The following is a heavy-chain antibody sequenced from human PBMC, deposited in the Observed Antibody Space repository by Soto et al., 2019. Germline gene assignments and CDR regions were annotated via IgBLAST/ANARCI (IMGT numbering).Heavy chain of an antibody. Sequence: GGSLRLSCSASGFTFSSYAMHWVRQAPGKGLEYVSAISSNGGSTYYADSVKGRFTISRDNSKNTLYLQMSSLRAEDTAVYYCVKAPGIAVAGTLVPFDIWGQGTLVTVSS. V-gene: IGHV3-64D*08. CDR3: VKAPGIAVAGTLVPFDI. J-gene: IGHJ3*02. CDR2: ISSNGGST. CDR1: GFTFSSYA. D-gene: IGHD6-19*01.